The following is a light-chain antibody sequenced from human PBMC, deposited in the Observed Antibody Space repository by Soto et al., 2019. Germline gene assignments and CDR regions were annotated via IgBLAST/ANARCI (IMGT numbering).Light chain of an antibody. CDR2: AAS. J-gene: IGKJ4*01. V-gene: IGKV1-16*02. CDR1: QDINNY. Sequence: DVQMTQSPSSLSASVGDRVTITCRASQDINNYLAWFQQKPGQAPKSLIYAASSLQSGVPSNFSGSGSGTDFTLTISSLQPEDFVTYYCQQYQNYPVTFGGGTKVEIK. CDR3: QQYQNYPVT.